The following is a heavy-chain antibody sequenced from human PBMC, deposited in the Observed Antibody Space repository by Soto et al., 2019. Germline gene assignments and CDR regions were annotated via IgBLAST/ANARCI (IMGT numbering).Heavy chain of an antibody. V-gene: IGHV3-30*04. Sequence: GGSLRLSCVVSGFTFISYDMHWVRQAPGKGLEWVGFISFDGSKKHYADSVEGRFNISRDNSKSTMYLEMNRLRPEDTAVYYSTKVDVWGPGTAVTVSS. CDR3: TKVDV. J-gene: IGHJ6*01. CDR1: GFTFISYD. CDR2: ISFDGSKK.